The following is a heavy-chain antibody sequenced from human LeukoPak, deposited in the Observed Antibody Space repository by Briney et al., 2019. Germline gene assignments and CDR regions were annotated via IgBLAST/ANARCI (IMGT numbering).Heavy chain of an antibody. Sequence: ASVKVSCKASGYTFTSYYMHWVRQAPGQGLEWMGWISTFNGDTNYAQKLQGRVTMTTDRSTSTAYMELRSLRAEDTAVYYCASNYYDSSGYYYTIDYWGQGTLVTVSS. CDR2: ISTFNGDT. J-gene: IGHJ4*02. CDR1: GYTFTSYY. CDR3: ASNYYDSSGYYYTIDY. V-gene: IGHV1-18*04. D-gene: IGHD3-22*01.